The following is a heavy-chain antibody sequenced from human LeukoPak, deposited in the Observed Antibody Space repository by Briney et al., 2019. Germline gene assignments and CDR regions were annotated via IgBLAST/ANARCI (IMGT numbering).Heavy chain of an antibody. CDR1: GFTFSSYC. V-gene: IGHV3-30*03. CDR2: ISYDGSNK. J-gene: IGHJ4*02. D-gene: IGHD3-10*01. Sequence: PGGSLRLSCAASGFTFSSYCMHWVRQAPGKGLEWVAVISYDGSNKYYADSVKGRFTISRDNSKNTLYLQMNSLRAEDTAVYYCARDGSGRVPEMSAPDYWGQGTLVTVSS. CDR3: ARDGSGRVPEMSAPDY.